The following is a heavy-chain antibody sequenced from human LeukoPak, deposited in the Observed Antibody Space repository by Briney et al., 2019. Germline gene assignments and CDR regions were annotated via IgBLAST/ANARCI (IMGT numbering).Heavy chain of an antibody. J-gene: IGHJ5*02. CDR3: ARQDYDVLTGHQNWFDP. CDR1: GGSISSSSYY. Sequence: PSETLSLTCTVSGGSISSSSYYWGWIRQPPGKGLEWIGSIYYSGSTYYTPSLRSRVTLSVDTPKNEFSLKLRSVTAADRAVYYCARQDYDVLTGHQNWFDPWGQGTLVTVSS. D-gene: IGHD3-9*01. V-gene: IGHV4-39*01. CDR2: IYYSGST.